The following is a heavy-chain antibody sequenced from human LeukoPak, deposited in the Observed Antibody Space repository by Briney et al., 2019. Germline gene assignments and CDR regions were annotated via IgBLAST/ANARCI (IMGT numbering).Heavy chain of an antibody. J-gene: IGHJ4*02. CDR1: GITLSNYG. Sequence: PGGSLRLSCAVSGITLSNYGMSWVRPAPGRGLEWVAHIFDSGGRKDDAEPVRGRFTNTRDNPNNTLYLQMNSLRAEDTVVYFCAKRGVVIRVILVGFHKEAYYFDSWGQGALVTVSS. V-gene: IGHV3-23*01. D-gene: IGHD3-22*01. CDR3: AKRGVVIRVILVGFHKEAYYFDS. CDR2: IFDSGGRK.